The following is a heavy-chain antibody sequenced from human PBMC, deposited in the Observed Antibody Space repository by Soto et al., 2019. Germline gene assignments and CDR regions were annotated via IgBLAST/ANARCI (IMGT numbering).Heavy chain of an antibody. Sequence: QITLKESGPTLVKPTQTLTLTCTFSGFSLSTSGVCVGWIRQPPRRALEWLARISWHDDKRYSPSLKSRLTITNDASKNQVVLTMTNMDPVDTATYYCANATYYVFWSGYPALKHWGQGTVVTVSS. V-gene: IGHV2-5*01. D-gene: IGHD3-3*01. CDR1: GFSLSTSGVC. J-gene: IGHJ4*02. CDR2: ISWHDDK. CDR3: ANATYYVFWSGYPALKH.